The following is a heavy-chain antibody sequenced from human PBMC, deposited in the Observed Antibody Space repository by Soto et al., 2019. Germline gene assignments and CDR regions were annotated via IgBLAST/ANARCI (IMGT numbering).Heavy chain of an antibody. CDR3: AREGAGDYGSGRAQTNCFDP. D-gene: IGHD3-10*01. CDR2: IYYSGST. CDR1: GGSISSGGYY. Sequence: LSLTCTVSGGSISSGGYYWSWIRQHQGKGLEWIGYIYYSGSTYYNPSLKSRVTISVDTSKNQFSLKLSSVTAADTAVYYCAREGAGDYGSGRAQTNCFDPWGQGTLVTVSS. J-gene: IGHJ5*02. V-gene: IGHV4-31*03.